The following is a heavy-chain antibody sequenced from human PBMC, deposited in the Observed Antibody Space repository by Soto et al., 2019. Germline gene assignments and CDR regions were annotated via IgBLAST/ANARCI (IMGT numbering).Heavy chain of an antibody. D-gene: IGHD1-26*01. J-gene: IGHJ3*02. CDR1: GFTFSNYG. CDR3: ARVMGATGTSAFDI. Sequence: QVQLVESGGGVVQPGRSLRLSCAASGFTFSNYGMHWVRQAPGKGLEWVAVIWYDGNNKYYADSVKGRFTISRDNSKNTLYLQMNSLRAEDTALYYCARVMGATGTSAFDIWGQGTMVTVYS. V-gene: IGHV3-33*01. CDR2: IWYDGNNK.